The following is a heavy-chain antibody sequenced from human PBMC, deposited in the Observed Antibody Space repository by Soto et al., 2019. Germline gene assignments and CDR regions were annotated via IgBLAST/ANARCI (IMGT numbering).Heavy chain of an antibody. CDR1: GYTFTSYA. CDR3: ARLGHYYYGMDV. J-gene: IGHJ6*02. Sequence: ASVKVSCKASGYTFTSYAMHWVRQAPGQGLEWMGWINPYSGGTNYAQKFQGRVTMTRDTSISTAYMELSRLRSDDTAVYYCARLGHYYYGMDVWGQGTTVTVSS. V-gene: IGHV1-2*02. D-gene: IGHD3-16*01. CDR2: INPYSGGT.